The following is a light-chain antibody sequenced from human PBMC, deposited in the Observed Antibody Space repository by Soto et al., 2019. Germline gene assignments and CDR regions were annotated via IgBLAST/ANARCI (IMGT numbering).Light chain of an antibody. V-gene: IGKV1-5*03. CDR2: NAS. Sequence: DFQMTPSPSTLSASVGDRVTITCRAGQSIDSWLAWYHQKPGRTPKLLIYNASTLESGVPSRFSGSGSGTEFTLTISSMQPDDFATYHCQQYNSHPFTFGQGTKLEIK. CDR1: QSIDSW. CDR3: QQYNSHPFT. J-gene: IGKJ2*01.